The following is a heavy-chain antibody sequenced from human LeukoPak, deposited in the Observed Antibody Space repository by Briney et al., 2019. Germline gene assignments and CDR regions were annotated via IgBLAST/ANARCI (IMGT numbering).Heavy chain of an antibody. CDR1: GFTFSSYS. D-gene: IGHD2-2*01. CDR2: ISSSSSYI. CDR3: ARDLSQPRGFDP. J-gene: IGHJ5*02. Sequence: PGGSLRLSCAASGFTFSSYSMNWVRQAPGKGLEWVSSISSSSSYIYYADSVKGRFTISGDNAKNSLYLQMNSLRAEDTAVYYCARDLSQPRGFDPWGQGTLVTVSS. V-gene: IGHV3-21*01.